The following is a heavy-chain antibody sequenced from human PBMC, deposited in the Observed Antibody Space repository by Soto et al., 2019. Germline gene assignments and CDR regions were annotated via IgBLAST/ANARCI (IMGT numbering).Heavy chain of an antibody. CDR2: IYYSGST. CDR1: GGSISSYY. Sequence: PSETLSLTCTVSGGSISSYYWSWIRQPPGKRLEWIGYIYYSGSTNYNPSLKSRFTISVDTSKNQFSLKLSSVTAADTAVYYCARAVAIAFDYYYYGMDVWGQGTTVTVSS. J-gene: IGHJ6*02. CDR3: ARAVAIAFDYYYYGMDV. D-gene: IGHD6-19*01. V-gene: IGHV4-59*01.